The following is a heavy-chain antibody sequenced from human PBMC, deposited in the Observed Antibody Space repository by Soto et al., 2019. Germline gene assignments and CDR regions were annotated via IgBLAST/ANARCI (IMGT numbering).Heavy chain of an antibody. CDR2: IKSKTDGGTT. V-gene: IGHV3-15*01. Sequence: GGSLRLSCAASGFTFSNAWMSWVRQAPGKGLEWVGRIKSKTDGGTTDYAAPVKGRFTISRDDSKNTLYLQMNSLKTEDTAVYYCTTDVAAENRPYYYNYGMDVWGQGTTVTVSS. J-gene: IGHJ6*02. CDR3: TTDVAAENRPYYYNYGMDV. D-gene: IGHD6-13*01. CDR1: GFTFSNAW.